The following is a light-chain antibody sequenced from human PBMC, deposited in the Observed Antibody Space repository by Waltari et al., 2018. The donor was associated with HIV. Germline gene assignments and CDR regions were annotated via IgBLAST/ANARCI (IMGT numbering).Light chain of an antibody. CDR1: QNLIYYSNNKNY. J-gene: IGKJ1*01. CDR2: WAS. V-gene: IGKV4-1*01. Sequence: DIVMTQSPDSLAVSLGERATIKCRSSQNLIYYSNNKNYLGWYQQKPGQPPRLLIYWASTRESGVPDRFNGSGSGTDFTLTISSLQAEDVAVYYCQQYHTSWTFGQGTKVEIK. CDR3: QQYHTSWT.